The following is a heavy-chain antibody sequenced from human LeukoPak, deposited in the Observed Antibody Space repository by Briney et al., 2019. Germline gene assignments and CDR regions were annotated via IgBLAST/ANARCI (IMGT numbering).Heavy chain of an antibody. V-gene: IGHV3-15*01. CDR3: TTAASIASARDAFDF. Sequence: RGSLRLSCVASGFTFSNAWMSWVRQAPGKGPEWVGRFKSKVDGGTTDYAAPVKGRFTISRDDSKNTLYLQMNSLKTEDTAVYYCTTAASIASARDAFDFWGQGTMVTVSS. CDR1: GFTFSNAW. D-gene: IGHD6-13*01. J-gene: IGHJ3*01. CDR2: FKSKVDGGTT.